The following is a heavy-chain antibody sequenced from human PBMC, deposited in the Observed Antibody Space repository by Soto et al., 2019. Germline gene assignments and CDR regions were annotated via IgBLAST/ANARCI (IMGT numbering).Heavy chain of an antibody. J-gene: IGHJ4*01. D-gene: IGHD3-22*01. CDR2: IHYSGST. CDR1: GGSSSCSY. V-gene: IGHV4-59*12. CDR3: ARDGLRYFESYGYYSGPPLDY. Sequence: ASVTISLTCTVSGGSSSCSYWSWIRKNPGKVLEWVGYIHYSGSTYYQPSLKSRVTISLDRSKNQFSLTLRSVTAADTAVYYCARDGLRYFESYGYYSGPPLDYWGQGVLVPGSS.